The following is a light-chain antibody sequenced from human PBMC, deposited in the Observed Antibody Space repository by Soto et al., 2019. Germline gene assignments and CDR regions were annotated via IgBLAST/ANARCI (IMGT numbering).Light chain of an antibody. CDR3: QQRSNWPYT. CDR2: DAS. Sequence: EIVLTQSPATLSLSPGERATLSCRASQSVSRYLAWYQQKPGQAPRLLIYDASNRATGIPARFSGSGSGTDFTLTISSLEPEDFAVYYCQQRSNWPYTFGQGTNLEIK. CDR1: QSVSRY. J-gene: IGKJ2*01. V-gene: IGKV3-11*01.